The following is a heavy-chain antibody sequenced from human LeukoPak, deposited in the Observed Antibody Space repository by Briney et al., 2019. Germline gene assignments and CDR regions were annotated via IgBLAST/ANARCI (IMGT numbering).Heavy chain of an antibody. V-gene: IGHV3-23*01. D-gene: IGHD3-22*01. CDR3: AKDEYYDSSGSDY. CDR2: ISGSGGST. J-gene: IGHJ4*02. Sequence: PGGSLRLSCAASGFTFSSYGMSWVRQAPGKGLEWVSAISGSGGSTYYADSVKGRFTISRDNSKNTLYLQMNSLRAEDTAVYYCAKDEYYDSSGSDYWGQGTLVTVSS. CDR1: GFTFSSYG.